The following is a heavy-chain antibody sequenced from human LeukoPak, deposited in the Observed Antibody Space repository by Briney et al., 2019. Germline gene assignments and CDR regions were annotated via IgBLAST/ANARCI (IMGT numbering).Heavy chain of an antibody. CDR2: IIPIFGTA. CDR3: ARGAVYRHQPPYYYYGMDV. CDR1: GGTFSSYA. V-gene: IGHV1-69*13. J-gene: IGHJ6*02. Sequence: ASVKVSCKASGGTFSSYAISWVRQAPGQGLEWMGGIIPIFGTANYAQKFQGRVTITADESTSTAYMELSSLRSEDTAVYYCARGAVYRHQPPYYYYGMDVWGQGTTVTVS. D-gene: IGHD2-8*01.